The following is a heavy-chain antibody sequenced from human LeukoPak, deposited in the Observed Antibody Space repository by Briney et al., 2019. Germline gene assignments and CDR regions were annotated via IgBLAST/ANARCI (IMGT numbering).Heavy chain of an antibody. CDR1: GFTLSTYT. V-gene: IGHV3-23*01. CDR2: IIGSGRST. Sequence: GGSLRLSCAASGFTLSTYTMTWVRQAPGKGLEWISCIIGSGRSTYYADSVKGRFTISRDNFQNTLYLQMNRLRAEDTAVYYCAKGKRLLDYWGQGTLVTVSS. CDR3: AKGKRLLDY. D-gene: IGHD6-25*01. J-gene: IGHJ4*02.